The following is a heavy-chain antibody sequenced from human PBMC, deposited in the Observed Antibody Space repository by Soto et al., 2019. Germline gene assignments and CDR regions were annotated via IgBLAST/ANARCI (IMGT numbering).Heavy chain of an antibody. D-gene: IGHD3-10*01. CDR2: FNAGNGNT. CDR3: ARSPRLFIDY. J-gene: IGHJ4*02. Sequence: ALVKVECKAAGYSFTTYAMPWGRQNTGQRLEWMGWFNAGNGNTKYSQKFQGRVTITRDTSASTAYIELSSLRSEDTAVYYCARSPRLFIDYWGQGALVTVS. V-gene: IGHV1-3*01. CDR1: GYSFTTYA.